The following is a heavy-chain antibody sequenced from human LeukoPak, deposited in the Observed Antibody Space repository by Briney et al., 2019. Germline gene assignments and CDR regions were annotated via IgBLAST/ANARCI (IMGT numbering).Heavy chain of an antibody. J-gene: IGHJ6*03. CDR1: GDSVSSNSAA. Sequence: SQTLSLTCAISGDSVSSNSAAWNWMRQSPSRGREWLGRTYYRSKWYNVYAVSVKSRITINPDTSRNQFSLQLNSVTPEDTAVYYCARDLMGYYYMDVWGKGTTVTVSS. CDR3: ARDLMGYYYMDV. CDR2: TYYRSKWYN. V-gene: IGHV6-1*01.